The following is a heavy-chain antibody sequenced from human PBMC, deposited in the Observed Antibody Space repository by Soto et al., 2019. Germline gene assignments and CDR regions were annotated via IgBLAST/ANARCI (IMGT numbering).Heavy chain of an antibody. CDR3: AKTDALGHCSSTSCYGFDY. Sequence: GASVKVSCKASGFTFTSYGISWVRQAPGQGLEWRGWISAYNGNTNYAQKLQGRVTMTTDTSTSTAYMELRSLRSDDTAMYYCAKTDALGHCSSTSCYGFDYWGQGTLVTVSS. D-gene: IGHD2-2*01. J-gene: IGHJ4*02. CDR2: ISAYNGNT. V-gene: IGHV1-18*01. CDR1: GFTFTSYG.